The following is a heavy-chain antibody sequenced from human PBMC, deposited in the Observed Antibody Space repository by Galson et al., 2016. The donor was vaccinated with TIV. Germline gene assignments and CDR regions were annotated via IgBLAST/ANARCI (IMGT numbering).Heavy chain of an antibody. CDR1: GFTFSSFA. Sequence: SLRLSCAASGFTFSSFAMSWVRQAPGKALEWVSGISGSGGTTFYADSVKGRFSISRDNSKNTVYLQMNSLRAEDTAVYYCAKDIGSLPRNWFDPWGQGTLVTVSS. CDR3: AKDIGSLPRNWFDP. J-gene: IGHJ5*02. CDR2: ISGSGGTT. D-gene: IGHD3-10*01. V-gene: IGHV3-23*01.